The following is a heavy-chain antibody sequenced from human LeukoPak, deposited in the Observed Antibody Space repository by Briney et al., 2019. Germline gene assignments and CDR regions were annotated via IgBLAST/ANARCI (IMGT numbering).Heavy chain of an antibody. D-gene: IGHD3-3*01. J-gene: IGHJ5*02. CDR3: ARAGDVLRFLEWLPPNWFDP. Sequence: SVKVSCKASGGTFSSYAISWVRQAPGQGLEWMGRIIPIFGIANYAQKFQSRVTITADKSTSTAYMELSSLRSEDTAVYYCARAGDVLRFLEWLPPNWFDPWGQGTLVTVSS. CDR2: IIPIFGIA. CDR1: GGTFSSYA. V-gene: IGHV1-69*04.